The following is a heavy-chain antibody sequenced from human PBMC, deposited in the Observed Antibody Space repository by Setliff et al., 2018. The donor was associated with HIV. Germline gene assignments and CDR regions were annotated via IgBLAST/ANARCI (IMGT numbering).Heavy chain of an antibody. CDR3: AGEAWTSYRSSSGYYYYYMDV. CDR2: IFYSGST. CDR1: SGSISTYY. Sequence: SETLSLTCTVSSGSISTYYWSWIRQPPGKGLEWIGYIFYSGSTNYNPSLKSRVTISVDASKNQFSLRLSSVTAADTAVYFCAGEAWTSYRSSSGYYYYYMDVWGKGTTVTVSS. D-gene: IGHD6-6*01. J-gene: IGHJ6*03. V-gene: IGHV4-59*01.